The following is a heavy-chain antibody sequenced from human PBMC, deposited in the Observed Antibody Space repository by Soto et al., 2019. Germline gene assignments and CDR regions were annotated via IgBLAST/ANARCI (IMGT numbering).Heavy chain of an antibody. V-gene: IGHV3-64*01. Sequence: GGSLRLSCSASGFTVSNYDMVWVRQAPGKGLEYISAISSNGGSTYYANSVKGRFTISRDNSKNTLYLQMGSLRAEDMAVYYCARDNSYYYDSSGFMDVWGQGTTVTVSS. CDR1: GFTVSNYD. D-gene: IGHD3-22*01. J-gene: IGHJ6*02. CDR3: ARDNSYYYDSSGFMDV. CDR2: ISSNGGST.